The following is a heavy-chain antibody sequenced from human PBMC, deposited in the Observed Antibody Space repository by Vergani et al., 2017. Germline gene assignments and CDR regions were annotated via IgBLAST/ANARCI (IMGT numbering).Heavy chain of an antibody. V-gene: IGHV4-59*11. J-gene: IGHJ5*02. CDR3: ASDTHSGQRADR. Sequence: QVQLQESGPGLLKSSETLSLTCSVSFDSIRNLSCNWIRQPPGKGLEWIGSIHYSENSNYNPSLKTRVTISVDTSKNQFSLTLTSVTAGDTAVYYCASDTHSGQRADRWGQGILVTV. CDR2: IHYSENS. D-gene: IGHD6-19*01. CDR1: FDSIRNLS.